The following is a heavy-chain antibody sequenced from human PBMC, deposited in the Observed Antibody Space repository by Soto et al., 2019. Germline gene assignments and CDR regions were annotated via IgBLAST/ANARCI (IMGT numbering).Heavy chain of an antibody. D-gene: IGHD3-10*01. CDR3: TSSYYGSGNPKDYYYGMDV. J-gene: IGHJ6*02. V-gene: IGHV1-69*13. Sequence: SVKVSCKASGGTFSSYAISWVRQAPGQGLEWMGGIIPIFGTANYAQRFQGRVTITADESTSTAYMELSSLRSEDTAVDYCTSSYYGSGNPKDYYYGMDVWGQGTTVTVSS. CDR1: GGTFSSYA. CDR2: IIPIFGTA.